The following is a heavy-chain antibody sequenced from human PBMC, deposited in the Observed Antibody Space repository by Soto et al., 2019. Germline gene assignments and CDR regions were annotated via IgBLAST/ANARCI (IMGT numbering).Heavy chain of an antibody. CDR2: INPSGGST. D-gene: IGHD6-19*01. V-gene: IGHV1-46*01. CDR3: ARSTTAVAGPYYYYGVDV. Sequence: ASVKVSCKASGYTFTSYYMHWVRQAPGQGLEWMGIINPSGGSTSYAQKFQGRVTMTRDTSTSTVYMELSSLRSEDTAVYYCARSTTAVAGPYYYYGVDVWGQGTTVTVSS. CDR1: GYTFTSYY. J-gene: IGHJ6*02.